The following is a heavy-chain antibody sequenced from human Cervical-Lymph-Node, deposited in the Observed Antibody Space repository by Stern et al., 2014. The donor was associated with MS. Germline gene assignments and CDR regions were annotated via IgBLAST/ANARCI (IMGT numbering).Heavy chain of an antibody. V-gene: IGHV1-69*01. CDR1: GGTFSSYA. CDR3: ARGAARPGYYFDY. J-gene: IGHJ4*02. CDR2: ILPIFGTA. D-gene: IGHD6-6*01. Sequence: VQLVEPGAEVKKPGSSVKVSCKASGGTFSSYAISWVRQAPGQGLEWLGGILPIFGTANYAQKFQGRVTITADESTSTAYMELSSLRSEDTAVYYCARGAARPGYYFDYWGQGTLVTVSS.